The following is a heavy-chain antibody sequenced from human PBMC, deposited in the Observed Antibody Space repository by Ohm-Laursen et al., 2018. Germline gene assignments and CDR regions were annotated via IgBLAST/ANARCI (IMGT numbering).Heavy chain of an antibody. Sequence: SLRLSCSASGFTFDDFAMHWVRQAPGKGLEWVSGISWHSGNMGYADSVKGRFTISRDNAKNSLYLQMNSLRPEDTALYYCAKDAEAVFGPAAYFDYWGQGTLVTVSS. CDR1: GFTFDDFA. J-gene: IGHJ4*02. CDR2: ISWHSGNM. V-gene: IGHV3-9*01. CDR3: AKDAEAVFGPAAYFDY. D-gene: IGHD3/OR15-3a*01.